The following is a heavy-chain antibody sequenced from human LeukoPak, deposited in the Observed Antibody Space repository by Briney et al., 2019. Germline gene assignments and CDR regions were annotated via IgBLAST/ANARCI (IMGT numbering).Heavy chain of an antibody. D-gene: IGHD6-25*01. V-gene: IGHV4-59*01. CDR1: GGSISSYY. CDR3: ARRGRNSSGWQDYL. CDR2: IYHTGST. J-gene: IGHJ4*02. Sequence: PSETLSLTCTVSGGSISSYYWSWIRQPPGKGLEWIANIYHTGSTNYNPSLSSRVTISIDTAKNQLSLKLTSVTAADTAVYYCARRGRNSSGWQDYLWGQGTLVTLSS.